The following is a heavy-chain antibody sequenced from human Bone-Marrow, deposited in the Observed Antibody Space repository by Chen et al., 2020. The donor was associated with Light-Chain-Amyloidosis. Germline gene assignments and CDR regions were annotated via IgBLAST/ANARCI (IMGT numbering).Heavy chain of an antibody. CDR1: GFTFSSYW. CDR2: IKQDGSEK. V-gene: IGHV3-7*01. CDR3: AREGRYITMVRGVIRYYYYMDV. J-gene: IGHJ6*03. D-gene: IGHD3-10*01. Sequence: EVQLVESGGGLVQPGGSLRLSCAASGFTFSSYWMSWVRQAPGKGLEWVANIKQDGSEKYYVDSVKGRFTISRDNAKNSLYLQVNSLRAEDTAVYYCAREGRYITMVRGVIRYYYYMDVWGKGTTVTVSS.